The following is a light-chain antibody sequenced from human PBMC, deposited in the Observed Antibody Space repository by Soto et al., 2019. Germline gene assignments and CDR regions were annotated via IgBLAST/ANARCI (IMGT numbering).Light chain of an antibody. CDR3: QQYNSYTT. Sequence: DIQMTQSPSTLSASIGDRVTITCRASQGISSWLAWYQQKSGEAPKVLIYKASSLKSGVPSRFSGSGSGTEFTLTITSLQPDDFATYYCQQYNSYTTFGQGTKVEIK. V-gene: IGKV1-5*03. CDR1: QGISSW. J-gene: IGKJ1*01. CDR2: KAS.